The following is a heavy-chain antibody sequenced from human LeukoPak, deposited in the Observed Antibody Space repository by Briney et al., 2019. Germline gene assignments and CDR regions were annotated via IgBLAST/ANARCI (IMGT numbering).Heavy chain of an antibody. CDR2: ISGSGGST. D-gene: IGHD3-3*01. J-gene: IGHJ5*02. V-gene: IGHV3-23*01. Sequence: GGSLRLSCAASGFTFSSYAMSWVRQAPGKGLEWVSAISGSGGSTYYADSVKGRFTISRDNSKNTLYLQMNSLRAEDTAVYYCARDLGFLEVSGWFDPWGQGTLVTVSS. CDR1: GFTFSSYA. CDR3: ARDLGFLEVSGWFDP.